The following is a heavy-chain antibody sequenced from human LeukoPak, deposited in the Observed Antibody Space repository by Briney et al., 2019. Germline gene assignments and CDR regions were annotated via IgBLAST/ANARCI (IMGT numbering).Heavy chain of an antibody. D-gene: IGHD1-26*01. CDR1: GDSVSSNSAA. Sequence: KSSQTLSLTCAISGDSVSSNSAAWNWIRQSPSRGLEWLGRTYYRSKWYYDYAVAVKSRISINPDTPKNQFSLQLSSVTPEDTAVYYCARDPVGGSTIFDYWGQGTLVTVSS. J-gene: IGHJ4*02. CDR3: ARDPVGGSTIFDY. CDR2: TYYRSKWYY. V-gene: IGHV6-1*01.